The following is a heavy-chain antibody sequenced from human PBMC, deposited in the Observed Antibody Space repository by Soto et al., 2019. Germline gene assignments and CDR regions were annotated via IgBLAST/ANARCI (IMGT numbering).Heavy chain of an antibody. D-gene: IGHD3-10*01. Sequence: PSETLSLTCTVSGGSISSSSYYWGWIRQPPGKGLEWIGSIYYSGSTYYNPSLKSRVTISVDTSKNQFSLKLSSVTAADTAVYYCTYTYYYGSGSFSFDDWGQGTLVTVSS. CDR2: IYYSGST. J-gene: IGHJ4*02. CDR1: GGSISSSSYY. CDR3: TYTYYYGSGSFSFDD. V-gene: IGHV4-39*01.